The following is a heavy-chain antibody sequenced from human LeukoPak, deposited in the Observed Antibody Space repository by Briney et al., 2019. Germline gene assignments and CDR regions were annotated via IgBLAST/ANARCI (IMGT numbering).Heavy chain of an antibody. CDR3: ARPSSSGVYCSSTSCPLYYYYYYMDV. CDR2: IIPIFGTA. J-gene: IGHJ6*03. Sequence: SVKVSCKASGGTFSSYAISWVRQAPGQGLEWMGGIIPIFGTANYAQKFQGRVTITADESTSTAYMELSSLRSEDTAVYYCARPSSSGVYCSSTSCPLYYYYYYMDVWGKGTTVTVSS. D-gene: IGHD2-2*01. CDR1: GGTFSSYA. V-gene: IGHV1-69*13.